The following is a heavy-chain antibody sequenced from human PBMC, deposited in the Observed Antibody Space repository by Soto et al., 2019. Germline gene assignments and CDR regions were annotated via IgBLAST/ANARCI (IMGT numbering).Heavy chain of an antibody. CDR2: IYYSGST. J-gene: IGHJ3*02. CDR3: ARRNTYYYDSSEGDAFDI. V-gene: IGHV4-61*08. D-gene: IGHD3-22*01. Sequence: ASETLSLTCTVSGGSISSGGYYWSWIRQHPGKGLEWIGYIYYSGSTNYNPSLKSRVTISVDTSKNQFSLKLSSVTAADTAVYYCARRNTYYYDSSEGDAFDIWGQGTMVTVSS. CDR1: GGSISSGGYY.